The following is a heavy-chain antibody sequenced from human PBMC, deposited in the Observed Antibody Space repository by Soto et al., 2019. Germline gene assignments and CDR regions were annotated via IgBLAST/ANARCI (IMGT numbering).Heavy chain of an antibody. CDR2: IYHSGST. CDR1: GGSISSSNW. CDR3: ARIYYYDSSGYSNWFDP. J-gene: IGHJ5*02. V-gene: IGHV4-4*02. Sequence: QVQLQESGPGLVKPSGTLSLTCAVSGGSISSSNWWSWVRQPPGKGLAWIGEIYHSGSTNYNPSLTSRVTISVDKSKNQFSLKLSSVTAADTAVYYCARIYYYDSSGYSNWFDPWGQGTLVTVYS. D-gene: IGHD3-22*01.